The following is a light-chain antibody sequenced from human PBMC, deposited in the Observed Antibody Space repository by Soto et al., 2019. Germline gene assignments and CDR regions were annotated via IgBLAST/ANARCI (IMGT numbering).Light chain of an antibody. CDR2: EVN. Sequence: QAVVTPPPSASGSPGQSVTISCTGTSSDVGGYNYVSWYQQHPGKAPKVMIYEVNKRPSGVPDRFSGSKSGNTASLTVSELQAEDEADYYCKSYTGINNWVFGGGTKLTVL. CDR1: SSDVGGYNY. J-gene: IGLJ3*02. CDR3: KSYTGINNWV. V-gene: IGLV2-8*01.